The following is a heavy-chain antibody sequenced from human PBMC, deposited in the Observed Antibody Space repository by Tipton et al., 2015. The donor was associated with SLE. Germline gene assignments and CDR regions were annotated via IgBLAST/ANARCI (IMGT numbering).Heavy chain of an antibody. D-gene: IGHD3-3*01. CDR3: ARVRKITIFGVPKGDYFDY. J-gene: IGHJ4*02. Sequence: TLSLTCVVSGYSISSGYYWGWIRQPPGKGLEWVGRFYHSGSTYYNPSLKSRVTISVDTSKNQFSLKLSSVTAADTAVYYCARVRKITIFGVPKGDYFDYWGQGTLVTVSS. CDR1: GYSISSGYY. V-gene: IGHV4-38-2*01. CDR2: FYHSGST.